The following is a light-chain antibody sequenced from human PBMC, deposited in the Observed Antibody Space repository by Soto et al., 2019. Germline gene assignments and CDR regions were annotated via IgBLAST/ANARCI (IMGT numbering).Light chain of an antibody. CDR2: DAS. CDR1: QSVSSY. CDR3: QQRSNWPIT. J-gene: IGKJ5*01. Sequence: EIVLTQSPGTLSLSPGERSTLSCMASQSVSSYLAWYQQKPGQAPRLLIYDASNRATGIPARFSGSGSGTDFTLTISSLEPEDFAVYYCQQRSNWPITFGPGTRLEIK. V-gene: IGKV3-11*01.